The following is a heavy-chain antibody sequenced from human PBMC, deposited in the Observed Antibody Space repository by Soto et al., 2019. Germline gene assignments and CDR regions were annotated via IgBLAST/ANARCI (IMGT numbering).Heavy chain of an antibody. V-gene: IGHV3-21*01. Sequence: GGSLRLSCAASGFTFSSYSMNWVRQAPGKGLEWVSSISSSSSYIYYADSVKGRFTISRDNAKNSLYLQMNSLRAEDTAVYYCARVRSSGWYFSAFDIWGQGAMVTVS. CDR1: GFTFSSYS. J-gene: IGHJ3*02. D-gene: IGHD6-19*01. CDR3: ARVRSSGWYFSAFDI. CDR2: ISSSSSYI.